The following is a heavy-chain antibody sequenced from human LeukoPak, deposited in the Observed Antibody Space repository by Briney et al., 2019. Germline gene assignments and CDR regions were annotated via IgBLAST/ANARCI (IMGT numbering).Heavy chain of an antibody. D-gene: IGHD2/OR15-2a*01. J-gene: IGHJ4*02. CDR2: ISRSAAAI. Sequence: PGGSLRLSCAASGFTFGSSAMSWVRQAPGKGLEWVSSISRSAAAIYYADSVRGRFTISRDNAKNSLYLQMNSLRAEDTAVYFCARVGALRRSGFLYWGQGTLVTVSS. CDR3: ARVGALRRSGFLY. CDR1: GFTFGSSA. V-gene: IGHV3-48*03.